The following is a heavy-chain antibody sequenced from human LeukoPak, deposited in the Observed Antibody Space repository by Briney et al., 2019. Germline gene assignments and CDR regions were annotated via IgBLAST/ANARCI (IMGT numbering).Heavy chain of an antibody. Sequence: PSQTLSLTCTVSGGSISSGGYYWSWIRQHPGKGLEWIGYIYYSGSTYYNPSLKSRVTISVDKSKNQFSLSLSSVTAADTAIYYCANLRGATGSSYFDYWGQGTLVTVSS. CDR2: IYYSGST. V-gene: IGHV4-31*09. D-gene: IGHD2-15*01. CDR3: ANLRGATGSSYFDY. CDR1: GGSISSGGYY. J-gene: IGHJ4*02.